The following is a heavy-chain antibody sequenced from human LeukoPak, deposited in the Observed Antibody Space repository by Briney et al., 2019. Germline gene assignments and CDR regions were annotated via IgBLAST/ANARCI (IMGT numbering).Heavy chain of an antibody. V-gene: IGHV4-34*09. CDR1: GGSFSGYY. D-gene: IGHD3-9*01. CDR3: ARARHFDWLLTFDY. Sequence: SETLSLTCAVYGGSFSGYYWSWIRQPPGKGLEWIGEINHSGSTYYNPSLKSRVTISVDTSKNQFSLKLSSVTAADTAVYYCARARHFDWLLTFDYWGQGTLVTVSS. J-gene: IGHJ4*02. CDR2: INHSGST.